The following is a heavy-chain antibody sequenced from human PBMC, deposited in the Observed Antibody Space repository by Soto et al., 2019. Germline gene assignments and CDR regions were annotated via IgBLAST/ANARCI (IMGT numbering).Heavy chain of an antibody. CDR3: VRDRSGSYLEGFDY. Sequence: EVQLVESGGGLVHLGGSRRLSCAASGFSFSSYWMTWVRQAPGKGLEWVANIKHDGSEKYYADSVKGRFTISRDNARNAVFLDMKSLRAEDTAVYSCVRDRSGSYLEGFDYWGQGTLVTVSS. D-gene: IGHD1-26*01. CDR1: GFSFSSYW. CDR2: IKHDGSEK. J-gene: IGHJ4*02. V-gene: IGHV3-7*01.